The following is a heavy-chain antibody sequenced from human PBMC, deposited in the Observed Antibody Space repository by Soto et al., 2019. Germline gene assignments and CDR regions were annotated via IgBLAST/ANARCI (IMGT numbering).Heavy chain of an antibody. D-gene: IGHD2-2*01. J-gene: IGHJ4*02. CDR1: GFTFHTYA. CDR3: ARGLRFCDDPNTCYHQFDY. V-gene: IGHV3-30-3*01. Sequence: QVQLVDSGGGVVRPGASLTLSCAAYGFTFHTYALHWVRQAPGKGLEWVAVISDDSSNEYFADSVRGRFTISRDNSRNTLSLHLNSLRADDTAVYYCARGLRFCDDPNTCYHQFDYWGQGTQVTVSS. CDR2: ISDDSSNE.